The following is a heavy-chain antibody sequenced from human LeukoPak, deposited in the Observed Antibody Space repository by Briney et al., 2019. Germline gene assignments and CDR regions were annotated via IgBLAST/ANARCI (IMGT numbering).Heavy chain of an antibody. Sequence: GGSLRLSCAASGFTFGTYAMTWVRQAPGKGLEWVSVISGSGASTNYADSVKGRFIISRDNAKNSLYLQMNSLRAEDTAIYYCTRVGYIDEGIDYWGQGTLVTVSS. D-gene: IGHD5-24*01. CDR2: ISGSGAST. CDR1: GFTFGTYA. V-gene: IGHV3-23*01. J-gene: IGHJ4*02. CDR3: TRVGYIDEGIDY.